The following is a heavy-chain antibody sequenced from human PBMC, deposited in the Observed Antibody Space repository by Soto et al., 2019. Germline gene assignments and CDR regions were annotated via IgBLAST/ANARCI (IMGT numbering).Heavy chain of an antibody. Sequence: QVHLVQSGAEVKKPGASVKVSCKGSGYIFTTYGITWVRQAPGQGLEWMGWISAHNGNTNYAQKLQGRVTVTRDTSTSTAYMEQRNLRSDDTAVYYCAGGRYGDYWGQGALVTVSS. CDR2: ISAHNGNT. CDR3: AGGRYGDY. J-gene: IGHJ4*02. D-gene: IGHD1-1*01. V-gene: IGHV1-18*01. CDR1: GYIFTTYG.